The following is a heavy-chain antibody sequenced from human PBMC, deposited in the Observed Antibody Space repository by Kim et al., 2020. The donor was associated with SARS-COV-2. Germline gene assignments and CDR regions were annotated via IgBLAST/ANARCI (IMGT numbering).Heavy chain of an antibody. CDR3: ARDAVEQLPWYYYYYGMDV. CDR2: ISYDGSNK. Sequence: GGSLRLSCAASGFTFSSYAMHWVRQAPGKGLEWVAVISYDGSNKYYADSVKGRFTISRDNSKNTLYLQMNSLRAEDTAVYYCARDAVEQLPWYYYYYGMDVWGHGTTVTVSS. D-gene: IGHD6-6*01. J-gene: IGHJ6*02. CDR1: GFTFSSYA. V-gene: IGHV3-30*04.